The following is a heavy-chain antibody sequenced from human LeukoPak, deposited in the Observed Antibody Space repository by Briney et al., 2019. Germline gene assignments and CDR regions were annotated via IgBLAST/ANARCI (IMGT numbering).Heavy chain of an antibody. J-gene: IGHJ5*02. CDR2: INPNSGGT. D-gene: IGHD3-10*01. CDR1: GYTFTGYY. CDR3: ARNGITMVRGANWFDP. Sequence: ASVKVSCKASGYTFTGYYMHWVRQAPGQGLEWMGWINPNSGGTNYAQKFQGRVTMTRDTSISTAYMELSRLRSDDTAVYYCARNGITMVRGANWFDPWGQGTLVTVSS. V-gene: IGHV1-2*02.